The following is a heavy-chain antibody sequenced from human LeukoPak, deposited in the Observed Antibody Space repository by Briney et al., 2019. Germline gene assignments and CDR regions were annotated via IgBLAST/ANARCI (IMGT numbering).Heavy chain of an antibody. CDR1: GFTVSSNY. J-gene: IGHJ3*02. V-gene: IGHV3-66*01. Sequence: GGSLRLSCAASGFTVSSNYMSWVRQAPGKGLEWVSVIYSGGSTYYADSVKGRFTISRDNSKNTLYLQMNSLRAEDTAVCYCARVTDDAFDIWGQGTMVTVSS. CDR3: ARVTDDAFDI. CDR2: IYSGGST.